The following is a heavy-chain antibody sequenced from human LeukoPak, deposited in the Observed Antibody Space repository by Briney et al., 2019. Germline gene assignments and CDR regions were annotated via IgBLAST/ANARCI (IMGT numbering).Heavy chain of an antibody. V-gene: IGHV3-30-3*01. D-gene: IGHD3-22*01. CDR3: ARVRFYDSSGHDLPDY. J-gene: IGHJ4*02. Sequence: GRSLRLSCAAFGFTFSSYAMHWVRQAPGKGLEWVAVISYDGSNKYYAESVKGRFTISRDNSKNTLFLQLNSLRAEDMALYYCARVRFYDSSGHDLPDYWGQGTLVTVSS. CDR2: ISYDGSNK. CDR1: GFTFSSYA.